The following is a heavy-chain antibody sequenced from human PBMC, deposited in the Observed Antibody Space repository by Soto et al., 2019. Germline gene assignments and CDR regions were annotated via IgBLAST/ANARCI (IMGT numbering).Heavy chain of an antibody. CDR2: ISSSSSYI. V-gene: IGHV3-21*01. D-gene: IGHD3-9*01. J-gene: IGHJ6*03. Sequence: GGSLRLSCAASGFTFSSYSMNWVRQAPGKGLEWVSSISSSSSYIYYADSVKGRFTISRDNAKNSLYLQMNSLRAEDTAVYYCARDRKVRYFDAMDVWGKGTTVTVSS. CDR3: ARDRKVRYFDAMDV. CDR1: GFTFSSYS.